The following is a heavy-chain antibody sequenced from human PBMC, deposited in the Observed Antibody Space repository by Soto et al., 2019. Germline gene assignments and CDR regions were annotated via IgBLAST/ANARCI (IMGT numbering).Heavy chain of an antibody. Sequence: GESLKISCKGSGYSFTSYWVSWVRQMPGKGLEWMGRIDPSDSYTNYSPSFQGHVTISADKSISTAYLQWSSLKASDTAMYYCATVRQGGMDVWGQGTTVTVSS. D-gene: IGHD3-16*02. J-gene: IGHJ6*02. CDR2: IDPSDSYT. V-gene: IGHV5-10-1*01. CDR1: GYSFTSYW. CDR3: ATVRQGGMDV.